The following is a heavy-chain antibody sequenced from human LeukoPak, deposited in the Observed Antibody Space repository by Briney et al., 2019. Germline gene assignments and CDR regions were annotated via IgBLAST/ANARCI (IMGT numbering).Heavy chain of an antibody. J-gene: IGHJ4*02. Sequence: SETLSLTCTVSGGSISSSSYYWGWIRQPPGKGLEWIGSIYYSGSTYYNPSLKSRVTISVDTSKNQFSLKLSSVTAADTAVYYCARGLPWRGTSFDYWGQGTLVTVSS. D-gene: IGHD2-2*01. CDR2: IYYSGST. CDR3: ARGLPWRGTSFDY. V-gene: IGHV4-39*01. CDR1: GGSISSSSYY.